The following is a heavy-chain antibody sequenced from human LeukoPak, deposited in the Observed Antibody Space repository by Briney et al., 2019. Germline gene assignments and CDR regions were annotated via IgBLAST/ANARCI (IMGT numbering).Heavy chain of an antibody. CDR3: ARVMYEILTGYYAAYYFDY. J-gene: IGHJ4*02. CDR2: ICSGSSKI. Sequence: GGSLRLSCAASGFTFSSYSMHWVRQAPGKGLEWVSHICSGSSKIYYADSVKGRFTISRDNAKNSLYLQMNSLRAEDTAVYYCARVMYEILTGYYAAYYFDYWGQGTLVTVSS. CDR1: GFTFSSYS. D-gene: IGHD3-9*01. V-gene: IGHV3-21*01.